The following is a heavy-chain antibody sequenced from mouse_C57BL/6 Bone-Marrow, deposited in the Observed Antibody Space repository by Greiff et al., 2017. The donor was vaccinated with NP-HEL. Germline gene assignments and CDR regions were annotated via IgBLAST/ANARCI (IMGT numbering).Heavy chain of an antibody. D-gene: IGHD3-3*01. V-gene: IGHV5-12*01. J-gene: IGHJ4*01. Sequence: EVKVEESGGGLVQPGGSLKLSCAASGFTFSDYYMYWVRQTPEKRLEWVAYISNGGGSTYYPDTVKGRFTISRDNAKNTLYLQMSRLKSEDTAMYYCARRDWAMDYWGQGTSVTVSS. CDR2: ISNGGGST. CDR1: GFTFSDYY. CDR3: ARRDWAMDY.